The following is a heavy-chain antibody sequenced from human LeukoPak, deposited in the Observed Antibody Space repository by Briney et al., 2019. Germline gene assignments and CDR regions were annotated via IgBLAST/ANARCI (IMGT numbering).Heavy chain of an antibody. CDR1: GFTFSGSA. V-gene: IGHV3-73*01. J-gene: IGHJ6*03. D-gene: IGHD3-22*01. CDR3: TGPGYYDSSGYYPNYYYYYYMDV. Sequence: PGGSLRLSCAASGFTFSGSAMHWVRQASGKGLERVGRIRSKANSYATAYAASVKGRFTISRDDSKNTAYLQMNSLKTEDTAVYYCTGPGYYDSSGYYPNYYYYYYMDVWGKGTTVTVSS. CDR2: IRSKANSYAT.